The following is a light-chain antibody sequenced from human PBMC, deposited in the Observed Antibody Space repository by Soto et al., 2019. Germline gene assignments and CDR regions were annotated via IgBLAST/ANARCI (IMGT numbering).Light chain of an antibody. CDR3: CSYTGRFYI. Sequence: SALTQPRSAYGSPGQSVTISCTGTSSDVGAYKYVSWYQQHPGKAPKVIIFDVNERPSGVPGRFSGSKSGNTASLIISGLQTEDDADYYCCSYTGRFYIFGTGTKVTVL. CDR2: DVN. CDR1: SSDVGAYKY. J-gene: IGLJ1*01. V-gene: IGLV2-11*01.